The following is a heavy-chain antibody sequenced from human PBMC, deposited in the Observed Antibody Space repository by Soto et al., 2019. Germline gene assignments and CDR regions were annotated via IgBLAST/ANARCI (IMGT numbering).Heavy chain of an antibody. CDR3: ARDWQSSGWYDHGMDV. CDR1: GYTFTSYG. J-gene: IGHJ6*02. CDR2: ISAYNGNT. Sequence: ASVKVSCKASGYTFTSYGISCARQAPGQGLEWMGWISAYNGNTNYAQKLQGRVTMTTDTSTSTAYMELRSLRSDDTAVYYCARDWQSSGWYDHGMDVWGQGTTVTVSS. V-gene: IGHV1-18*01. D-gene: IGHD6-19*01.